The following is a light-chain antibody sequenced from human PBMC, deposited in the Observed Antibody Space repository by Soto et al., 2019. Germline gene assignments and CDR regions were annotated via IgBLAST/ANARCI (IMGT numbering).Light chain of an antibody. CDR2: GAA. CDR1: QSVRSSY. J-gene: IGKJ1*01. V-gene: IGKV3-20*01. Sequence: EIVLTQSPGTLSLSPGERATLSCRASQSVRSSYLAWYQKRTGQAPRLLIYGAAIRATGILYRFSGSGSGTAFTLTISRLEPEDFAVYYCQQFDSSHTWRFGQGTKVEFK. CDR3: QQFDSSHTWR.